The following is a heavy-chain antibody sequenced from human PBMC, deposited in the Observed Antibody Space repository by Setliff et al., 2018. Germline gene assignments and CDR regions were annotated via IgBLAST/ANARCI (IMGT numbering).Heavy chain of an antibody. CDR2: INTKTGDP. V-gene: IGHV7-4-1*02. CDR3: ARLAGLRAAIDY. Sequence: ASVKVSCKASGYSLSNYVMNWVRQAPGQGLEWMGWINTKTGDPSYAQGYTGRFAFSLDTSDSTAYLQISSLQAEDTAVYYCARLAGLRAAIDYWGQGTLVTVSS. CDR1: GYSLSNYV. D-gene: IGHD6-19*01. J-gene: IGHJ4*02.